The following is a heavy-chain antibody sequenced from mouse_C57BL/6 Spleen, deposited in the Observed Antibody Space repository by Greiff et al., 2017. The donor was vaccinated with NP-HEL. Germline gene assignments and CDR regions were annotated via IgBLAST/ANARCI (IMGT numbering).Heavy chain of an antibody. CDR2: INPGSGGT. V-gene: IGHV1-54*01. Sequence: QVQLKESGAELVRPGTSVKVSCKASGYAFTNYLIEWVKQRPGQSLEWIGVINPGSGGTNYNEKFKGKATLTADKSSSTAYMQLSSLTSEDSAVYFCARTLGLYYYAMDYWGQGTSVTVSS. CDR3: ARTLGLYYYAMDY. D-gene: IGHD2-3*01. CDR1: GYAFTNYL. J-gene: IGHJ4*01.